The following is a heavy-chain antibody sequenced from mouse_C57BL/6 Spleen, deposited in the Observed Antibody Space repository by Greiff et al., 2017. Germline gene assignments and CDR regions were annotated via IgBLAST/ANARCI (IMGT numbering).Heavy chain of an antibody. CDR1: GFTFSSYG. Sequence: EVKVVESGGDLVKPGGSLKLSCAASGFTFSSYGMSWVRQTPDKRLEWVATISSGGSYTYYPDSVKGRFTISRDNAKNTLYLQMSSLKSEDTAMYYCARGVYDYDGFAYWGQGTLVTVSA. D-gene: IGHD2-4*01. V-gene: IGHV5-6*01. CDR3: ARGVYDYDGFAY. CDR2: ISSGGSYT. J-gene: IGHJ3*01.